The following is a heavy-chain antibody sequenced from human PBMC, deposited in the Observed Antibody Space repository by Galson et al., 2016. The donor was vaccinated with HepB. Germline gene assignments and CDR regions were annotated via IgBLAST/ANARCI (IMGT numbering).Heavy chain of an antibody. CDR1: GFTVSNNY. CDR3: AKAGDGGGDLDY. D-gene: IGHD4-23*01. CDR2: IWSGGTT. J-gene: IGHJ4*02. Sequence: SLRLSCAASGFTVSNNYMKWVRQAPGKGLEWVSLIWSGGTTDHADSVKGRFTISRDNSKNTLYLQMNSLRPEDTALYYCAKAGDGGGDLDYWGQGTLVTVSS. V-gene: IGHV3-53*05.